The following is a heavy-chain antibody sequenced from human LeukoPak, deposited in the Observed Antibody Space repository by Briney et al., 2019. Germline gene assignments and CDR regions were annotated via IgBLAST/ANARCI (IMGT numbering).Heavy chain of an antibody. J-gene: IGHJ4*02. CDR1: GFTFSSYG. Sequence: GGSLRLSCVVSGFTFSSYGMHWVRQAPGKGLEWVSGISWNSGSIGYADSVKGRFTISRDNAKNSLYLQMNSLRAEDTAVYYCARDYGGSSPFDYWGQGTLVTVSS. CDR3: ARDYGGSSPFDY. V-gene: IGHV3-9*01. CDR2: ISWNSGSI. D-gene: IGHD4-23*01.